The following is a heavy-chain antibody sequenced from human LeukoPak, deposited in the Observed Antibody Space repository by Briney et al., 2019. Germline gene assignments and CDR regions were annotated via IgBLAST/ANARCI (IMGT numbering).Heavy chain of an antibody. J-gene: IGHJ6*02. CDR1: GYTFTGYY. CDR3: ARGSSSRSRVYYYGMDV. V-gene: IGHV1-2*02. Sequence: ASVKVSCKASGYTFTGYYMHWVRQAPGQGLEWMGWINPNSGGTNYAQKFQGRVTMTRDTSISTAYMELSRLRSDDTAVYYCARGSSSRSRVYYYGMDVWGQGTTVTVSS. CDR2: INPNSGGT. D-gene: IGHD6-13*01.